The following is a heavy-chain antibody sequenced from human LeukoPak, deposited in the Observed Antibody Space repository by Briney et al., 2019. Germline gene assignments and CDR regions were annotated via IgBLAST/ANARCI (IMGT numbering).Heavy chain of an antibody. CDR1: GFTFSDYA. CDR2: ISSSSTTI. D-gene: IGHD1-26*01. V-gene: IGHV3-48*04. CDR3: ARGWESRGGDRFDP. Sequence: GGSLRLSCAASGFTFSDYAMNWVRQAPGKGLEWVSYISSSSTTIQYSDSVRGRFTISRDNAKNSLYLQMRSLRAEDTAVYYCARGWESRGGDRFDPWGQGALVTVSS. J-gene: IGHJ5*02.